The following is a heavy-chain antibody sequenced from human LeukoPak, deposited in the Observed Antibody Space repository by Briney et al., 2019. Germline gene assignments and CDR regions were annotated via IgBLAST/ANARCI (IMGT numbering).Heavy chain of an antibody. CDR3: ARDYVVATIHYYYYGMDV. Sequence: GGSLRLSCAASGFTFSSYGMHWVRQAPGKGLEWVAFIRYDGSNKYYADSVKGRFTISRDNAKNSLYLQMNSLRAEDTAVYYCARDYVVATIHYYYYGMDVWGKGTTVTVSS. CDR2: IRYDGSNK. CDR1: GFTFSSYG. J-gene: IGHJ6*04. D-gene: IGHD5-12*01. V-gene: IGHV3-30*02.